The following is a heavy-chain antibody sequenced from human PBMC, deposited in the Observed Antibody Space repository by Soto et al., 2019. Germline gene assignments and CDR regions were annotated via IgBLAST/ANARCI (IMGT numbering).Heavy chain of an antibody. D-gene: IGHD4-17*01. CDR1: GFTFSSYY. V-gene: IGHV3-74*01. CDR2: IKTDGSFS. J-gene: IGHJ4*02. Sequence: EVQLVESGGGLVQPGGSLRLSCAASGFTFSSYYMHWVRQAPGKGLVWVSRIKTDGSFSSYADSVKGRFTISGDNARNTLFLQMNSLSDDDTAVYYCARGFYGDPPALDYWGQGTLVSVSS. CDR3: ARGFYGDPPALDY.